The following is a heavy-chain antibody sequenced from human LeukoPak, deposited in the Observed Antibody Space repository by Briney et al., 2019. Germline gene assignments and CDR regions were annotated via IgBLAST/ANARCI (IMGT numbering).Heavy chain of an antibody. CDR2: ISGSGGST. D-gene: IGHD3-22*01. CDR1: GFTFSSYA. CDR3: AKAGGLTYYYDSSGYNY. Sequence: GGSLRLSCAASGFTFSSYAMSWVRQAPGKGLEWVSAISGSGGSTYYADSVKGRFTISRDNSKNTLYLQMNSLRAEDTAVYYCAKAGGLTYYYDSSGYNYWGQGTLVTVSS. J-gene: IGHJ4*02. V-gene: IGHV3-23*01.